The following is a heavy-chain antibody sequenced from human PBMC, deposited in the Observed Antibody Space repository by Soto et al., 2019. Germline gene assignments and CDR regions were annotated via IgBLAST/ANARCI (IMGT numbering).Heavy chain of an antibody. V-gene: IGHV1-69*12. CDR2: IVPVFGTT. D-gene: IGHD1-26*01. CDR3: ARFGGRYYGSYYFDF. CDR1: GGTSGSYA. J-gene: IGHJ4*02. Sequence: QVQLVQSGAEVKKPGSSVKVSCRASGGTSGSYAINWVRQAPGQGLEWVGGIVPVFGTTNYAQKFQGRVSITADESKNTAYMELSSLRSEDTAVYFCARFGGRYYGSYYFDFWGQGSLLTVSS.